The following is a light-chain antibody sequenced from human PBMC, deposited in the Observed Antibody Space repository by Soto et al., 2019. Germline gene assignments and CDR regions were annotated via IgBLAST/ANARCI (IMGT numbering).Light chain of an antibody. CDR2: EVS. Sequence: LTQPASVSGSPGQSITISCTGTSSDVGGYNYVSWYQQHPGKAPKLMIYEVSNRPSGVSNRFSGSKSGNTASLTISGLQAEDEADYYRSSYTSSSTLVVFGGGTKVTVL. V-gene: IGLV2-14*01. J-gene: IGLJ2*01. CDR3: SSYTSSSTLVV. CDR1: SSDVGGYNY.